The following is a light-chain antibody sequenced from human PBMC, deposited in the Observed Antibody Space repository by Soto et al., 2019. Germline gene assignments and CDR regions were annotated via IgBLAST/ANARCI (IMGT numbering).Light chain of an antibody. V-gene: IGKV3-20*01. CDR1: QSVSNSY. CDR2: VAC. Sequence: EIVLTQSPDTLSFSPGERATLSCRTSQSVSNSYLAWYQQRPGQAPSLLIYVACSRATGIPDRFSGSGSGTDFTLTISRLEAEDFAVYYCQQYGSSPLTFGQGTKVEIK. J-gene: IGKJ1*01. CDR3: QQYGSSPLT.